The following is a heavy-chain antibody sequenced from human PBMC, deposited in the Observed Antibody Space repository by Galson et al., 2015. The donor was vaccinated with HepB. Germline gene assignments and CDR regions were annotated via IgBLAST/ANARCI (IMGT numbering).Heavy chain of an antibody. CDR1: GFSFISRS. D-gene: IGHD6-25*01. Sequence: SLRLSCAASGFSFISRSMNWVRHSPGKGLEWLAYISPGGTKYYADSARGRFTISRDNAKKSMYLHMSSLRVEDTGIYYCARNPASYDSYNMDVWGQGTTVTVSS. J-gene: IGHJ6*02. V-gene: IGHV3-48*01. CDR2: ISPGGTK. CDR3: ARNPASYDSYNMDV.